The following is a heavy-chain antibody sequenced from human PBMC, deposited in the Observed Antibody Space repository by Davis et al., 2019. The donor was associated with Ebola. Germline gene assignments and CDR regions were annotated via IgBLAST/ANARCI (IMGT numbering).Heavy chain of an antibody. CDR3: AKGHEFSPEHYDFWSGFNYFYYGMDV. J-gene: IGHJ6*02. V-gene: IGHV1-69*13. CDR2: IIPIFGAQ. CDR1: GGTIRNHG. D-gene: IGHD3-3*01. Sequence: SVKVSCKASGGTIRNHGISWVRQAPGQGLEWMGGIIPIFGAQNYAHKFLDRVTITADESTSTAYMELSSLKPDDTAVYYCAKGHEFSPEHYDFWSGFNYFYYGMDVWGQGTPVTVSS.